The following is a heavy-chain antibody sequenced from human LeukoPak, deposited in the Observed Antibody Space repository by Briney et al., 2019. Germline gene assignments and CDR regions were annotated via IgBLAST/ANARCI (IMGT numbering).Heavy chain of an antibody. CDR3: ARPYYYGSGSPDY. Sequence: AAVKVSCKASGYTFTSYDINRVRHATGQGLEWMGWMNPNRGNTGYAQKFQGRVTITRNTSINTAYMELSSLRSEDTAVYYCARPYYYGSGSPDYWGQGTLVTVSS. J-gene: IGHJ4*02. D-gene: IGHD3-10*01. V-gene: IGHV1-8*03. CDR1: GYTFTSYD. CDR2: MNPNRGNT.